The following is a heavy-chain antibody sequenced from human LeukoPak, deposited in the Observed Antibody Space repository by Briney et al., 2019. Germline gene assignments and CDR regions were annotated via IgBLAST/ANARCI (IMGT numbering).Heavy chain of an antibody. J-gene: IGHJ4*02. Sequence: SETLSLTCTVSGGSISSSSYYWGWIRQPPGKGLEWIGSIYYSGSTYYNPSLKSRVTISVDTSKNQFSLKLSSVTAADTAVYYCASIWFGEGYFDYWGQGTLVTVSS. CDR2: IYYSGST. CDR3: ASIWFGEGYFDY. V-gene: IGHV4-39*07. CDR1: GGSISSSSYY. D-gene: IGHD3-10*01.